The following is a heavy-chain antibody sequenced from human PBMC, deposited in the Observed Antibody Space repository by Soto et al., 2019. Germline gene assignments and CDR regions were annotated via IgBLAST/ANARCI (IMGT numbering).Heavy chain of an antibody. D-gene: IGHD1-1*01. CDR2: IYATGTT. V-gene: IGHV4-4*07. J-gene: IGHJ5*02. CDR3: VRDGTKTLRDWFDP. Sequence: SETLSLTCTVSAASISGFYWGWIRKSAGKGLEWIGRIYATGTTDYNPSLKSRVMMSVETSKKQFSLKLRSVTAADTAVYYCVRDGTKTLRDWFDPWGQGISVTSPQ. CDR1: AASISGFY.